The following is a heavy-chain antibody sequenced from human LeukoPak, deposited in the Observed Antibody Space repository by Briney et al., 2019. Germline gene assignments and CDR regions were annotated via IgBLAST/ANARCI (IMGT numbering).Heavy chain of an antibody. CDR2: IYYSGST. J-gene: IGHJ4*02. D-gene: IGHD2-15*01. Sequence: SQTLSLTCTVSGGPISSGGYYWSWIRQHPGKGLEWNGYIYYSGSTYYNPSLKSRVTISVDTSKNQFSLKLSSVTAADTAVYYCARQGSVAATRGFFDYWGQGTLVTVSS. CDR3: ARQGSVAATRGFFDY. V-gene: IGHV4-31*03. CDR1: GGPISSGGYY.